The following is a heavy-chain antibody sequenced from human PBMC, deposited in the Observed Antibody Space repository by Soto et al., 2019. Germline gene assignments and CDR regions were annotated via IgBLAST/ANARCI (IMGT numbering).Heavy chain of an antibody. V-gene: IGHV4-30-4*01. Sequence: PSETLSLTCTVSGGSISRGDYYWSWIRQPTGKGLEWIGYIHYRGSTYYNPSLKGRVTISVDTSKTQFSLKPSSVTAADTAVYYCARVIGSGWSKPFDSWGQGTLVTVLL. J-gene: IGHJ4*02. CDR1: GGSISRGDYY. CDR2: IHYRGST. D-gene: IGHD6-19*01. CDR3: ARVIGSGWSKPFDS.